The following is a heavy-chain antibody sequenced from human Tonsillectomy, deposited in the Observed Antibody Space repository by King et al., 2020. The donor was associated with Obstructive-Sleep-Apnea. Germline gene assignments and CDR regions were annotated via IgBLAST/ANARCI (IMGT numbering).Heavy chain of an antibody. CDR2: IYHSGRT. V-gene: IGHV4-59*08. CDR1: GGSITGYY. CDR3: ARGGWLVPIDY. D-gene: IGHD6-19*01. J-gene: IGHJ4*02. Sequence: QLQESGPGLVKPSETLSLTCTVSGGSITGYYWSWIRQPPGKGLAWIAYIYHSGRTDYNPSLKSRVTISVDASKNQFSLKLSSVTAADTAVYYCARGGWLVPIDYWGQGTLVSVSS.